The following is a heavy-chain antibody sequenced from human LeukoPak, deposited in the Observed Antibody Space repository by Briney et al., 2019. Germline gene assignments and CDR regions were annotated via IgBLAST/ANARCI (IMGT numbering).Heavy chain of an antibody. V-gene: IGHV1-69*06. J-gene: IGHJ5*02. Sequence: GASVTVSCKASGGTFSSYAISWVGQAPGQGLEGMGGIITIFGTANYAQKFQGRVTITADKSTSTAYMELSSLRSEDTAVYYCARGLGRWLVGGGYNWFDPWGQGTLVTVSS. CDR2: IITIFGTA. D-gene: IGHD6-19*01. CDR3: ARGLGRWLVGGGYNWFDP. CDR1: GGTFSSYA.